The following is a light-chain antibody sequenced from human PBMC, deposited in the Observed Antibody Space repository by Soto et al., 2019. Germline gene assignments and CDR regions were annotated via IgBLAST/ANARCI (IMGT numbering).Light chain of an antibody. J-gene: IGKJ4*02. Sequence: DIVLTQSQATLSLSPGERATLSCRASQSVSSYLAWYQQKPGQAPRLLIYDASNRATGIPARFSGSGSGTDFTLTISSLEHEDFAVYYCQQRTNWPPLTFGGGTKVEIK. V-gene: IGKV3-11*01. CDR3: QQRTNWPPLT. CDR2: DAS. CDR1: QSVSSY.